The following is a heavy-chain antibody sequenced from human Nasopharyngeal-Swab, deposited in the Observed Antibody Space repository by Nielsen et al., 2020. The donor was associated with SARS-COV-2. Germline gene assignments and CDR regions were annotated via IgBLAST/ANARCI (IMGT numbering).Heavy chain of an antibody. Sequence: GESLKISCAASGFTFRSYAISWVRQAPGKGLEWVSVISGSDHTTYYADSVKGRFTISRDNSKNTVNLQMNSLRAEDTALYYCAKDFYYDSSGPPSVQHWGQGTLVTVSS. CDR1: GFTFRSYA. V-gene: IGHV3-23*01. CDR2: ISGSDHTT. J-gene: IGHJ1*01. D-gene: IGHD3-22*01. CDR3: AKDFYYDSSGPPSVQH.